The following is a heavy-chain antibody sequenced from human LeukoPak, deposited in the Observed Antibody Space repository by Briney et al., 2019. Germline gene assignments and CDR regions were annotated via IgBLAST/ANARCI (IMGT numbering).Heavy chain of an antibody. CDR2: IYPGDSDT. CDR1: GYSFTSYW. CDR3: ARAWPSANYYYYYMDV. J-gene: IGHJ6*03. D-gene: IGHD6-25*01. V-gene: IGHV5-51*01. Sequence: GESLKISCKDSGYSFTSYWIGWVRQMPGKGLEWMGIIYPGDSDTRYSPSFQGQVTISADKSISTAYLQWSSLKASDTAMYYCARAWPSANYYYYYMDVWGKGTTVTVSS.